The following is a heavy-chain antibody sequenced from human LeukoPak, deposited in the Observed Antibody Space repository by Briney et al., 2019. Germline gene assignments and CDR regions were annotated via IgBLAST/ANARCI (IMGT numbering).Heavy chain of an antibody. CDR2: INPNSGGT. J-gene: IGHJ4*02. V-gene: IGHV1-2*06. Sequence: ASVKVSCKASGYTFISYFMHWVRQAPGQGLEWMGRINPNSGGTNYAQKFQGRVTMTRDTSISTAYMELSRLRSDDTAVYYCARDWATGDLLNYWGQGTLVTVSS. CDR3: ARDWATGDLLNY. CDR1: GYTFISYF. D-gene: IGHD7-27*01.